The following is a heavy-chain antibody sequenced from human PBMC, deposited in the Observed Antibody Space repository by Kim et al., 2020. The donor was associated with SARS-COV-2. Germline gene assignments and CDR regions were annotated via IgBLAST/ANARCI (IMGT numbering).Heavy chain of an antibody. D-gene: IGHD6-19*01. Sequence: SETLSLTCTVSGGSISSGDYYWSWIRQPPGKGLEWIGYIYYSGSTYYNPSLKSRVTISVDTSKNQFSLKLSSVTAADTAVYYCARGKSSGWSGYNWFDPWGQGTLVTVSS. J-gene: IGHJ5*02. CDR1: GGSISSGDYY. CDR2: IYYSGST. V-gene: IGHV4-30-4*01. CDR3: ARGKSSGWSGYNWFDP.